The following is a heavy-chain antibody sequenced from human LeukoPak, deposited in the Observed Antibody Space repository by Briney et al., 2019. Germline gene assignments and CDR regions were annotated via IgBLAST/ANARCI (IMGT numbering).Heavy chain of an antibody. CDR1: GFSPTTSGLC. V-gene: IGHV2-70*11. CDR2: IDWDDDK. CDR3: ARIGTGSGFNRSDY. Sequence: SGPTLLRPTPPLTLTCTVSGFSPTTSGLCVNWVRQPPGKALEWLARIDWDDDKYCSTTLKTRLTISRDTSKYQVVLTMTNIDPVDTATCSCARIGTGSGFNRSDYWGQGTLVTVSS. J-gene: IGHJ4*02. D-gene: IGHD6-19*01.